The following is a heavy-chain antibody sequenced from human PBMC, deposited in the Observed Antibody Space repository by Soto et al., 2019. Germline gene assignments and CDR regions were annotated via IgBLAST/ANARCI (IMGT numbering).Heavy chain of an antibody. CDR1: GFSFSTFE. D-gene: IGHD6-13*01. V-gene: IGHV3-48*03. J-gene: IGHJ4*02. CDR3: ARDRAAGGY. CDR2: INSGSDTI. Sequence: GGSLRLSCAASGFSFSTFEMNWVRQAPGKGLEWVAYINSGSDTIHYADSVRGRFTISRDNAKNSLFLQMNSLRVEDTALYYCARDRAAGGYWGQGTLVTVSS.